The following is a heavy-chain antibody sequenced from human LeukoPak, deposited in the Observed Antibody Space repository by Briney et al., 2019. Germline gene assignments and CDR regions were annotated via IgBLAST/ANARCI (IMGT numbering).Heavy chain of an antibody. J-gene: IGHJ4*02. V-gene: IGHV4-59*01. Sequence: SETLSLTCTVSGGSISSYYWSWIRQPPGKGLEWIGHVYYSGSTNYNPSLKSRLTISVDTSKNQFSLKLSSVTAADTAVYYCARGLRGSYYFDYWGQGTLVTVSS. D-gene: IGHD1-26*01. CDR3: ARGLRGSYYFDY. CDR1: GGSISSYY. CDR2: VYYSGST.